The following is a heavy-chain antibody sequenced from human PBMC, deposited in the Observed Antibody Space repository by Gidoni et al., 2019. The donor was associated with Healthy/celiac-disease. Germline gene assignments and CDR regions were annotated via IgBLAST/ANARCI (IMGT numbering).Heavy chain of an antibody. D-gene: IGHD4-17*01. CDR2: ISGSGGST. CDR1: GFTFSSYA. V-gene: IGHV3-23*01. J-gene: IGHJ5*02. CDR3: AKDPDYGDYGS. Sequence: EVQLLESGGGLVQPGGSLRLSCAASGFTFSSYAMSWVRQAPGKGLEWVAAISGSGGSTYYADSVKGRCTISRDNSKNTLYLQMNSLRAEDTAVYYCAKDPDYGDYGSSGQGTLVTVSS.